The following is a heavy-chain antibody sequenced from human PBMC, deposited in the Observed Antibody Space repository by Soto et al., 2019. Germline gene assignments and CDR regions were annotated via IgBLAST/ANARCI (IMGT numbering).Heavy chain of an antibody. V-gene: IGHV1-69*13. CDR3: ARKGSSGYFTTWSPTFDAFDI. CDR2: IIPIFGTA. CDR1: GGTFGSYA. J-gene: IGHJ3*02. Sequence: SVKVSCKASGGTFGSYAISWVRQAPGQGLEWMGGIIPIFGTANYAQNFQGRVTITADESTSTAYMELSSLRSEDTAVYYCARKGSSGYFTTWSPTFDAFDIWGQGTMVTVSS. D-gene: IGHD3-22*01.